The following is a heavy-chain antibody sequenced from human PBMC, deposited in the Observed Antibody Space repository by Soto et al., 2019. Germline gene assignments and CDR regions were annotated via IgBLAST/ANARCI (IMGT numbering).Heavy chain of an antibody. D-gene: IGHD4-17*01. Sequence: QLVVSGGGLVKPGGSLRLSCAASGFTLSHAWMNWVRQAPGKGLEWVGRIKSKTDGGTIDYAAPVKGRFTISRADSENTLYLQMNSLKTEDTAVYYCTASYRDYVGSAFDIWGQGTMVTVSS. CDR1: GFTLSHAW. CDR3: TASYRDYVGSAFDI. J-gene: IGHJ3*02. V-gene: IGHV3-15*07. CDR2: IKSKTDGGTI.